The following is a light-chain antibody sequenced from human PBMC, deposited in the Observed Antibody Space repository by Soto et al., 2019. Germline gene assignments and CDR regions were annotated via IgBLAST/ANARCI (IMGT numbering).Light chain of an antibody. CDR1: SSDVGGYNY. CDR3: SSYTSSSTL. V-gene: IGLV2-14*01. J-gene: IGLJ1*01. CDR2: AVT. Sequence: VLTQPASVSGSPGQSITISCTGTSSDVGGYNYVSWYQQHPGKAPKLMIYAVTDQPSGVSSRFSGSKSGNTASLTISGLQAEDEADYYCSSYTSSSTLFGTGTKVTVL.